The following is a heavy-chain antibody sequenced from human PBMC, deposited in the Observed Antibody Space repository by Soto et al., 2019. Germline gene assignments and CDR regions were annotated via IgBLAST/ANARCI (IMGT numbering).Heavy chain of an antibody. CDR3: ARGGYCSSTSCLHANWFDP. Sequence: SQTLSLTCAISGDSVSSNSAAWNWIRQSPSRGLEWLGRTYYRSKWYNDYAVSVKSRITINPDTSKNQFSLQLNSVTPEDTAVYYCARGGYCSSTSCLHANWFDPWGQGTLVTSPQ. J-gene: IGHJ5*02. D-gene: IGHD2-2*01. V-gene: IGHV6-1*01. CDR2: TYYRSKWYN. CDR1: GDSVSSNSAA.